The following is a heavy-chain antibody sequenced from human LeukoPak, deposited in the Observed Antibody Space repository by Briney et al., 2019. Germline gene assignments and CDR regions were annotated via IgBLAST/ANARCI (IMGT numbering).Heavy chain of an antibody. V-gene: IGHV4-31*03. J-gene: IGHJ3*02. Sequence: PSQTLSLTCRVSGGSVSSGGFFWTWVRQYPGGRLEWIGYISYNGRTYSDSSLQSRVTMSLDTSTNQFSLKLTSVTAADTAVYFCAKWLTRATEFGGADHGFDIWGQGTMVTVSS. CDR2: ISYNGRT. CDR3: AKWLTRATEFGGADHGFDI. CDR1: GGSVSSGGFF. D-gene: IGHD3-22*01.